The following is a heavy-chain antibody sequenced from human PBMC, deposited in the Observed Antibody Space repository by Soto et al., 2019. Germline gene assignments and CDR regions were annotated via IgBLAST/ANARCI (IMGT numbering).Heavy chain of an antibody. CDR2: ISGSGTST. Sequence: GGSLRLSCAASGFILSSSAMSWVRQAPGKGLEWVSAISGSGTSTYYADSVKGRFTISGDNSKNTVYLQMNSLRAEGTAVYYCAKGPTIFGVVITFEYYYGMDVWGQGTTVTVSS. V-gene: IGHV3-23*01. J-gene: IGHJ6*02. D-gene: IGHD3-3*01. CDR1: GFILSSSA. CDR3: AKGPTIFGVVITFEYYYGMDV.